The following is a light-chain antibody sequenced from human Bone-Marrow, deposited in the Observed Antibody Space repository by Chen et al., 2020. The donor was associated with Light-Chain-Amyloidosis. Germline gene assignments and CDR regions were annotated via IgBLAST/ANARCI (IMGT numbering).Light chain of an antibody. CDR2: GSS. CDR1: QTISSNY. V-gene: IGKV3-20*01. J-gene: IGKJ4*01. CDR3: QQYGTSPLT. Sequence: EIVLTQSPGTLSLSPGEGANLSCRASQTISSNYLTWYQQKFGQAPRLLIYGSSSRATGIPDRFTGSGSGTAFTRAINRLEPEDFAMYYCQQYGTSPLTFGGGTKEEIK.